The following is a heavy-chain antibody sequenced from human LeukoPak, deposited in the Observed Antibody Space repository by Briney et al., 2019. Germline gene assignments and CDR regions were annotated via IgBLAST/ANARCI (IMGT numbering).Heavy chain of an antibody. CDR3: ARDFGLRCSGGTCYSVYYYGMDV. Sequence: GGSLRLSCSASGFSFSNYAMYWVRQAPGKGLEWVANIKQGGSEKYYVDSVKGRFTNPRDNAKNSLYLQMNSLRAEDTAVYYCARDFGLRCSGGTCYSVYYYGMDVWGKGTTVTVSS. V-gene: IGHV3-7*03. J-gene: IGHJ6*04. D-gene: IGHD2-15*01. CDR2: IKQGGSEK. CDR1: GFSFSNYA.